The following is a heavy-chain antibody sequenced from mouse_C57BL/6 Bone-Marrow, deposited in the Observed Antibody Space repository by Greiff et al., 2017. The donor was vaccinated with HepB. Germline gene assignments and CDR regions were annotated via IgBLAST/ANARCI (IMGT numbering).Heavy chain of an antibody. CDR1: GFTFSSYA. CDR2: ISDGGGYT. Sequence: EVQLVESGGGLVKPGGSLKLSCAASGFTFSSYAMSWVRQTPEKRLEWVATISDGGGYTDYPDNVKGRFTISRDNAKNNLYLQMSHLKSEDTAMYYCARDTSAVVATDWYFEVWGTGTTVTVAS. V-gene: IGHV5-4*01. CDR3: ARDTSAVVATDWYFEV. J-gene: IGHJ1*03. D-gene: IGHD1-1*01.